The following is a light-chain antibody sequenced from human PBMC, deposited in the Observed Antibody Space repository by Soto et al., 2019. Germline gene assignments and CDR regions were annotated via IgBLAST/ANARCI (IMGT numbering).Light chain of an antibody. CDR3: QQRAKWPST. J-gene: IGKJ2*02. CDR2: GAS. CDR1: QSVSSSY. Sequence: EIVLTQSPGTLSLSPGERATLSCRASQSVSSSYLAWYQQKPGQAPRLLIYGASSRATGIPGRFSGSGSGTDFSLTITSLEPEDFAVYYCQQRAKWPSTFGPGTKVE. V-gene: IGKV3D-20*02.